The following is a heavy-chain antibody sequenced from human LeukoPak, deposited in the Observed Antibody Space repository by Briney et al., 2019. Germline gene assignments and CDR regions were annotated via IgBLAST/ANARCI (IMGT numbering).Heavy chain of an antibody. CDR2: ISSSSSTI. D-gene: IGHD3-22*01. CDR3: ARELYYYDSRGYFDY. J-gene: IGHJ4*02. V-gene: IGHV3-48*04. Sequence: PGGSLRLSCAASGFTFSSYSMNWVRQAPGKGLEWVSYISSSSSTIYYADSVKGRFTISRDNAKNSLYLQMNSLRAEDTAVYYCARELYYYDSRGYFDYWGQGTLVTVSS. CDR1: GFTFSSYS.